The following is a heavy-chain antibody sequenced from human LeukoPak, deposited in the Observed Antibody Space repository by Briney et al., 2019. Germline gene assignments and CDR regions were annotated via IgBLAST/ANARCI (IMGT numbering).Heavy chain of an antibody. CDR3: ARDYCSSTSCSFINWFDP. V-gene: IGHV1-69*05. CDR2: IIPIFGTA. D-gene: IGHD2-2*01. Sequence: SVKVSCKASGGTFSSYAISWVRQAPGQGLEWMGWIIPIFGTANYAQKFQGRVTITTDESTSTAYMELSSLRSEDTAVYYCARDYCSSTSCSFINWFDPWGQGTLVTVSS. CDR1: GGTFSSYA. J-gene: IGHJ5*02.